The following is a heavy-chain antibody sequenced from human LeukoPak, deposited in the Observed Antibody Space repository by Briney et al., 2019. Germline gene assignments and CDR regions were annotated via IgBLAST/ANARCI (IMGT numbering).Heavy chain of an antibody. D-gene: IGHD1-26*01. V-gene: IGHV3-11*01. CDR1: GFTFSDYY. CDR2: ISSSGSTI. Sequence: GGSLRLSCAASGFTFSDYYMSWIRQAPGKGLEWVSYISSSGSTIYYADSVKGRFTISRDNAKNSLYLQMNSLRAEDTAVYYCVRQPDSARYGFDFWGQGTLVTVSS. CDR3: VRQPDSARYGFDF. J-gene: IGHJ4*02.